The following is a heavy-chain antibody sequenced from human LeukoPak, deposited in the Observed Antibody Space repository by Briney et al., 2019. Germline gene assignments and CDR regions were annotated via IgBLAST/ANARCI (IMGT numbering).Heavy chain of an antibody. Sequence: PSETLSLTCTVSGGSISSSSYYWGWIRQPPGKGLEWIGSIYYSGSTYYNPSLKSRVTISVDTSKNQFSLKLSSVTAADTAVYYCATYGDPDYWGQGTLVTVSS. D-gene: IGHD4-17*01. CDR3: ATYGDPDY. CDR2: IYYSGST. CDR1: GGSISSSSYY. V-gene: IGHV4-39*07. J-gene: IGHJ4*02.